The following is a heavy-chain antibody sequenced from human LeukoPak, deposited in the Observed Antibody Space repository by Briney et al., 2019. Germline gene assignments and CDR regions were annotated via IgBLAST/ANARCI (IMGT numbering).Heavy chain of an antibody. V-gene: IGHV3-30*02. CDR3: AKDRWDLPFDY. J-gene: IGHJ4*02. D-gene: IGHD1-26*01. CDR2: IRYDGSIK. CDR1: GFTFSRNG. Sequence: GGSLRLSCAASGFTFSRNGMHWVRQAPGKGLVWVALIRYDGSIKYYEDSVKGRFTISRDNSQNTLYLQMNRLRAEDTAVYYCAKDRWDLPFDYWGQGTLVTVSS.